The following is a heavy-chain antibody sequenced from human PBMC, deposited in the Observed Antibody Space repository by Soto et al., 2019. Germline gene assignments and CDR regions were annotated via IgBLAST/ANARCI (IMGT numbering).Heavy chain of an antibody. J-gene: IGHJ4*02. V-gene: IGHV3-53*02. D-gene: IGHD6-19*01. CDR2: IYSGGGT. CDR1: GFTVSSNY. CDR3: ASGSGWPPFDY. Sequence: EVQLVETGGGLIQPGGSLRLSCAASGFTVSSNYMSWVRQAPGKGLEWVSVIYSGGGTYYADSVKGRFTMSRDNSKNTLYLQMNSLRAEDTAVSYCASGSGWPPFDYWGQGTLVTVSS.